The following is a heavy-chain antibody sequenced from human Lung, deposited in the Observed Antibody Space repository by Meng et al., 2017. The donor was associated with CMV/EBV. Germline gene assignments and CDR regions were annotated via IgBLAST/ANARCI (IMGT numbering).Heavy chain of an antibody. CDR3: LRRSGGSV. J-gene: IGHJ1*01. Sequence: QLGESGPVLVKPSETLSLTCAVSGDSITNHNWWAWVRQPPGKGLEWIGEIPHRGSSAYNPSLKSRVSMSIDKSKNQFSLKLTSVTAADTAVYHCLRRSGGSVWGQGTLVTVSS. CDR1: GDSITNHNW. V-gene: IGHV4-4*02. CDR2: IPHRGSS. D-gene: IGHD3-10*01.